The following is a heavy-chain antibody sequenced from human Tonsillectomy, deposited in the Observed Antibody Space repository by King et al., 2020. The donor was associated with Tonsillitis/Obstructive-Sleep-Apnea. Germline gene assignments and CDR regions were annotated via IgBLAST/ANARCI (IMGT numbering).Heavy chain of an antibody. CDR1: GGTFTTYP. V-gene: IGHV1-69*01. J-gene: IGHJ3*01. Sequence: QLVQSGAEVRKPGSSVKVSCKASGGTFTTYPISWVRQAPGRGLEWMGGIVPVFGTANYAQKFQGRITITADESTSTAYLQLSGLRSEDTAVYYCARDPGLLGNINDAFDVWGQGTTVTVSS. CDR3: ARDPGLLGNINDAFDV. D-gene: IGHD3-10*01. CDR2: IVPVFGTA.